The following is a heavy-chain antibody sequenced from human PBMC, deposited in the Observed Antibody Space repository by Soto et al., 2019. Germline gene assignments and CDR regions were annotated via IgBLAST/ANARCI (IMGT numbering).Heavy chain of an antibody. Sequence: GGSLRLSCAASGFTFSSHSINWVRQAPGKGLEWVSSISRGSDCIYYRDSVKGRFTISRDNAKNSVFLQMNSLRVEDTAVYFCARDMYAYGFFDFWGQGTLVTVSS. J-gene: IGHJ4*02. CDR1: GFTFSSHS. V-gene: IGHV3-21*01. CDR3: ARDMYAYGFFDF. D-gene: IGHD3-10*01. CDR2: ISRGSDCI.